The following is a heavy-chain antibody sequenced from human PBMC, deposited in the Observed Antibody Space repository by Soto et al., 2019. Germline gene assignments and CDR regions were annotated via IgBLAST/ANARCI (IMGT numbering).Heavy chain of an antibody. Sequence: GSLRLSCAASGFTFSSYGMHWVRQAPGKGLEWVAVISYDGRNKYYADSVKGRFTISRDNSKNTLYLQMNSLRAEDTAVYYCAKDRDSYYYDSSGSSTFDYWGQGTLVTVSS. D-gene: IGHD3-22*01. CDR1: GFTFSSYG. J-gene: IGHJ4*02. V-gene: IGHV3-30*18. CDR2: ISYDGRNK. CDR3: AKDRDSYYYDSSGSSTFDY.